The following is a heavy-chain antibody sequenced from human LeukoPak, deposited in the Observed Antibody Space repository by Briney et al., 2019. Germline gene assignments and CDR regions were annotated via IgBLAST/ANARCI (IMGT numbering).Heavy chain of an antibody. V-gene: IGHV4-59*01. Sequence: SETLSLTCTVSGGSISGYYWSWIRQPPGKGLEWIGYIYYSGSTNYNPSLKSRVTISVDTSKNQFSLKLSSVTAADTAVYYCANATMGFDPWGQGTLVTVSS. CDR2: IYYSGST. CDR1: GGSISGYY. J-gene: IGHJ5*02. D-gene: IGHD3-10*01. CDR3: ANATMGFDP.